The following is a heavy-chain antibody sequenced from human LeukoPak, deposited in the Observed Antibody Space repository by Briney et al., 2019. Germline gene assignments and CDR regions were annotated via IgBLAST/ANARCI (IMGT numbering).Heavy chain of an antibody. CDR1: GFTFSSYS. CDR2: ISSSSSYI. D-gene: IGHD4-17*01. Sequence: GGSLRLSCAASGFTFSSYSMNWVRQPPGKGLEWVSSISSSSSYIYYADSVKGRFTISRDNAKNSLYLQMNSLRAEDTAVYYCARIYGDYLLIDYWGQGTLVTVSS. CDR3: ARIYGDYLLIDY. V-gene: IGHV3-21*01. J-gene: IGHJ4*02.